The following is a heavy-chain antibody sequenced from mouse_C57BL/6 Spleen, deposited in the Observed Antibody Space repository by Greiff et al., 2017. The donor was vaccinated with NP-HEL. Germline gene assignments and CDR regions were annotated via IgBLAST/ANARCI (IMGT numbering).Heavy chain of an antibody. CDR1: GFNINNTY. CDR3: ARMGETAQALWFAY. J-gene: IGHJ3*01. CDR2: IDPANGNT. V-gene: IGHV14-3*01. D-gene: IGHD3-2*02. Sequence: EVQLQQSVAELVRPGDSVKLSCTASGFNINNTYMHWVKQRPEQGLEWIGRIDPANGNTKYAPKFQGKATITADTSSNTAYLQLSSLTSEDTAIYYCARMGETAQALWFAYWGQGTLVTVSA.